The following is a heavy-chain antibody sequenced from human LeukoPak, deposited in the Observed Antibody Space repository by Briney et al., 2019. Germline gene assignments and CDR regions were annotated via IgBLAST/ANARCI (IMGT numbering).Heavy chain of an antibody. Sequence: GGSLRLSCAASGFTFSNYAMHWVRQAPGKGLEWVAVISYDGSNKYYADSVKGRFTISRDNSKNTLYLQMNSLRAEDTAVYYCARDGVGASFDYWGQGTLVTVSS. J-gene: IGHJ4*02. CDR1: GFTFSNYA. CDR2: ISYDGSNK. CDR3: ARDGVGASFDY. V-gene: IGHV3-30*04. D-gene: IGHD1-26*01.